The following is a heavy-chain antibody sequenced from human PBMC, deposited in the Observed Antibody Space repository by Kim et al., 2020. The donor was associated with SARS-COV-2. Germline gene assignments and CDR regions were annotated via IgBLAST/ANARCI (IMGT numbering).Heavy chain of an antibody. D-gene: IGHD2-15*01. CDR2: ISSSSSYT. CDR3: ARVPVAATFSAGFDP. J-gene: IGHJ5*02. Sequence: GGSLRLSCAASGFTFSDYYMSWIRQAPGKGLEWVSYISSSSSYTNYADSVKGRFTISRDNAKNSLYLQMNSLRAEDTAVYYCARVPVAATFSAGFDPWGQGTLVTVSS. V-gene: IGHV3-11*05. CDR1: GFTFSDYY.